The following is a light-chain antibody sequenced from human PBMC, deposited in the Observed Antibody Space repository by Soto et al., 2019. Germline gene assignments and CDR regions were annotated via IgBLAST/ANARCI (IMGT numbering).Light chain of an antibody. J-gene: IGLJ1*01. CDR3: SAYTVSRTYV. CDR2: NVY. V-gene: IGLV2-14*03. CDR1: SSDVGAYNF. Sequence: QSALTQPASVSGSPGQSITISCTGTSSDVGAYNFVSWHQQHPGKAPKRMIYNVYERPSGISYRFSGSKSGNTASLTISGIQGEDEADYYCSAYTVSRTYVLGTGTKVTVL.